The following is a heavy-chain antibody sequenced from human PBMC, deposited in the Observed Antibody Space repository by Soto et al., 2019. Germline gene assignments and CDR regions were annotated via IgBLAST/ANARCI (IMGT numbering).Heavy chain of an antibody. Sequence: GGSLRLSCAASGFTFDDYAMHWVRQAPGKGLEWVSLISWDGGSTYYADSVKGRFTISRDNSKNSLYLQMNSLRAEDTALYYGAKDNGYSSKNYYCCDGMDVWGQGTPVTVSS. CDR1: GFTFDDYA. D-gene: IGHD6-13*01. V-gene: IGHV3-43D*03. CDR3: AKDNGYSSKNYYCCDGMDV. J-gene: IGHJ6*02. CDR2: ISWDGGST.